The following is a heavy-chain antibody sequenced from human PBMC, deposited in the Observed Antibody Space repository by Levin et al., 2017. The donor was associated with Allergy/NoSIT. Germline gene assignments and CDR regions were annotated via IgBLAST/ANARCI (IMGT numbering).Heavy chain of an antibody. CDR2: LSDYIGDT. V-gene: IGHV1-18*01. Sequence: WASVKVSCKASGYTFTNYGISWVRQAPGQGLEWMGWLSDYIGDTNYAQRFQGRVTMTTDTSTSTAYMELRGLRSDDTAVYYCARERSIPRRPLGDYWGQGTLVTVSA. D-gene: IGHD6-6*01. J-gene: IGHJ4*02. CDR1: GYTFTNYG. CDR3: ARERSIPRRPLGDY.